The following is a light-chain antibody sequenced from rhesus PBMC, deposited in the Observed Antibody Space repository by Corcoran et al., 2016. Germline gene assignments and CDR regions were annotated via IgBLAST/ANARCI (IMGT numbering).Light chain of an antibody. CDR1: QSVSSN. CDR2: YAS. CDR3: QQYNNWNR. J-gene: IGKJ2*01. V-gene: IGKV3-35*01. Sequence: EIVMTQSPATLSLSPGERATLSCRASQSVSSNLAWYQQKPGQAPRLLIYYASNRATGIPDRFSGSGSGTDFTLTISSLEPEDVGVYYCQQYNNWNRFGQGTKVEIK.